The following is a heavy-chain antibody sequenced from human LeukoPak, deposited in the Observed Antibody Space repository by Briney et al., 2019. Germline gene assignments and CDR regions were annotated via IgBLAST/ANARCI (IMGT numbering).Heavy chain of an antibody. CDR2: INPNSGGT. CDR1: GYTFTGYY. Sequence: ASVKVSCKASGYTFTGYYMHWVRQAPGQGLEWMGWINPNSGGTNYAQKLQGRVTMTTDTSTSTAYMELRSLRSDDTAVYYCARAGILRYYDFWSGYQYYMDVWGKGTTVTVSS. V-gene: IGHV1-2*02. D-gene: IGHD3-3*01. CDR3: ARAGILRYYDFWSGYQYYMDV. J-gene: IGHJ6*03.